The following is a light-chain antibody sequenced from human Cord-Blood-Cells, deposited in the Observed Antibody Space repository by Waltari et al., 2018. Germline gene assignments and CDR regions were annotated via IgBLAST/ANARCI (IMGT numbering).Light chain of an antibody. V-gene: IGKV1-39*01. CDR1: QSISSY. CDR3: QQSYSTPYT. J-gene: IGKJ2*01. CDR2: AAS. Sequence: DIQMTQYPSSLSASVGDRVTITCRASQSISSYLIWYQQKPGKAPTLLIYAASSLQSGVPSRFSGSGSGTDFTLTISSLQPEDFATYYCQQSYSTPYTFGQGTKLEIK.